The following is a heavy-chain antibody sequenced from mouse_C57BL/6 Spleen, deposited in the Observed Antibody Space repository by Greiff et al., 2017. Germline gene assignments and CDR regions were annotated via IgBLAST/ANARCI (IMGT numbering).Heavy chain of an antibody. V-gene: IGHV5-12*01. D-gene: IGHD2-5*01. Sequence: EVKLEASGGGLVQPGGSLKLSCAASGFTFSDYYMYWVRQTPEKRLEWVAYISNGGGSTYYPDTVKGRFTISRDNAKNTLYLQMSRLKSEDTAMYYCARQKGYSNYGDAMDYWGQGTSVTVSS. CDR2: ISNGGGST. CDR3: ARQKGYSNYGDAMDY. J-gene: IGHJ4*01. CDR1: GFTFSDYY.